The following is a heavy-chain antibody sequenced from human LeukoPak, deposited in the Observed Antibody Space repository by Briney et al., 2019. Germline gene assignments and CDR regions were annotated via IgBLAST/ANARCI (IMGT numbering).Heavy chain of an antibody. D-gene: IGHD3-22*01. CDR1: GFTVSSNY. V-gene: IGHV3-66*02. CDR2: IYSGGST. Sequence: GGSLRLSCAASGFTVSSNYMSWVRQAPGKGLEWVSVIYSGGSTYYADSVKGRFTISRDNSKNTLYLQINSLRAEDTAVYYCARADYDSSGYYYYFDYWGQGTLVTVSS. CDR3: ARADYDSSGYYYYFDY. J-gene: IGHJ4*02.